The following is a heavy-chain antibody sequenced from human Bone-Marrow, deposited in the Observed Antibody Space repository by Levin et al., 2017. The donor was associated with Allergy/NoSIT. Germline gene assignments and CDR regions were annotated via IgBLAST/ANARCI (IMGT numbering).Heavy chain of an antibody. V-gene: IGHV2-5*02. Sequence: SGPTLVKPTQTLTLTCSFSGFSFRTSGVGVGWIRQPPGKALEWLALIYWDDEKHYTPSLTTRLTITKDTSKNQVVLVMTNVNPADTATYYCAHYGDYQRLQNFDYWGQGSLVTVSS. CDR3: AHYGDYQRLQNFDY. D-gene: IGHD4-17*01. CDR2: IYWDDEK. CDR1: GFSFRTSGVG. J-gene: IGHJ4*02.